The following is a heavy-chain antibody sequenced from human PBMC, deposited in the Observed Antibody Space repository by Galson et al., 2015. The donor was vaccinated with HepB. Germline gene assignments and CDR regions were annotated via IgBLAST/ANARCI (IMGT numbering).Heavy chain of an antibody. D-gene: IGHD6-13*01. V-gene: IGHV5-51*01. J-gene: IGHJ5*02. CDR1: GYSFTSYW. CDR3: ARQLGIAAAGRPNWFDP. Sequence: QSGAEVKKPGESLKISCKGSGYSFTSYWIGWVRQMPGKGLEWMGIIYPGDSDTRYSPSFQGQVTISADKSISTAYLQWSSLKASDTAMYYCARQLGIAAAGRPNWFDPWGQGTLVTVSS. CDR2: IYPGDSDT.